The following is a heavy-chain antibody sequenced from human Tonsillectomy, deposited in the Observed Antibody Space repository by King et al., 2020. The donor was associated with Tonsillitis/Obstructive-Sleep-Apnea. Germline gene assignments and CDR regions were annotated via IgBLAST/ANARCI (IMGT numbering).Heavy chain of an antibody. CDR2: FSGRCGST. CDR1: GFTFSSYA. J-gene: IGHJ5*02. V-gene: IGHV3-23*04. D-gene: IGHD2-2*02. CDR3: AKDFRDCSSTSCYRWFDP. Sequence: VQLVESGGGLVQPGGSLRLSCAASGFTFSSYAMGWVRRAPGKGLDWVPSFSGRCGSTYYADPGRGRFTISKDNSKKTLYLQMKSLRAEDTAVYYCAKDFRDCSSTSCYRWFDPWGQGTLVTVSS.